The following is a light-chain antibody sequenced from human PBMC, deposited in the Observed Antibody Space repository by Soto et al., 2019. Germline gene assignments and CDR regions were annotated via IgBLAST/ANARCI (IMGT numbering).Light chain of an antibody. V-gene: IGKV1-9*01. CDR2: AAS. J-gene: IGKJ5*01. Sequence: DIQLTQSPSFLSASVGDRVTITCRASQDINTYLAWYQQKPGKAPKLLIFAASTWQNGVPSRFSGSGSGTEFTVTITRLQPEDFATYYCQQRKSYPITFGQGTRLEIK. CDR1: QDINTY. CDR3: QQRKSYPIT.